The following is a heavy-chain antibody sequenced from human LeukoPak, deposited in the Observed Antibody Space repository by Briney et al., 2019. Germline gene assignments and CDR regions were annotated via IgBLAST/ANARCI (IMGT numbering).Heavy chain of an antibody. Sequence: SETLSLTCTVSGGSINSYYWSWIRQPAGKGLEWIGRIFSSGNTIYNPSLQSRVTMSVDMSKNQFSLRLNSVTAADTAVYYCARDSSSSGQDYWGQGTLVTVSS. CDR3: ARDSSSSGQDY. CDR1: GGSINSYY. V-gene: IGHV4-4*07. J-gene: IGHJ4*02. CDR2: IFSSGNT. D-gene: IGHD6-6*01.